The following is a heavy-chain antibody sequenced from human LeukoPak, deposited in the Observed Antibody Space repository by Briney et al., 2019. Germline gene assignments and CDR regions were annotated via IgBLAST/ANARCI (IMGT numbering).Heavy chain of an antibody. J-gene: IGHJ5*02. CDR1: GYSFTDYY. D-gene: IGHD3-3*01. V-gene: IGHV1-2*02. CDR3: ARADFIDAGPYLIGP. Sequence: ASVKVSCKTSGYSFTDYYIHWVRQAPGQGLEWMGWINTKSGRTSSARKFQGRVTMTRDPSITTVYMDMAWLASDDTAIYFCARADFIDAGPYLIGPWGQGTLVTVSS. CDR2: INTKSGRT.